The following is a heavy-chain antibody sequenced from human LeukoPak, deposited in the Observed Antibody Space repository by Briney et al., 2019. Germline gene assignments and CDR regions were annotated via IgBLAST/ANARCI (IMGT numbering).Heavy chain of an antibody. CDR2: TRSKANNYAT. D-gene: IGHD1-1*01. CDR3: ATTNKLPFDF. Sequence: QSGGSLRLSCAASGFVFSDFAIHWVRQGHGRGLEWIGRTRSKANNYATTYSLSLRGRFTISRDGGKNTAFLQMDSLETDDTAIYYCATTNKLPFDFWGQGTRVTVSS. CDR1: GFVFSDFA. J-gene: IGHJ3*01. V-gene: IGHV3-73*01.